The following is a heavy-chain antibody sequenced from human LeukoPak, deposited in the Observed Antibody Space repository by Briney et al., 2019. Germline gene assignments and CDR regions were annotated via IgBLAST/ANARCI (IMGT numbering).Heavy chain of an antibody. CDR1: GGSISSYY. Sequence: SETLSLTCTVSGGSISSYYWSWIRQPPGKGLEWIGSIYYSGSTYYNPSLKSRVTVSVDTSKNQFSLKLTSVTAADTAVYYRARRGLYDPRSDYWGQGTLVTVSS. V-gene: IGHV4-59*04. CDR3: ARRGLYDPRSDY. D-gene: IGHD3-22*01. CDR2: IYYSGST. J-gene: IGHJ4*02.